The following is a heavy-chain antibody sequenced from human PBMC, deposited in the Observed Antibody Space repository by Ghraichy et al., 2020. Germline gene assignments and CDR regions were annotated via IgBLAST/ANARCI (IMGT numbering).Heavy chain of an antibody. CDR1: GFTFSSYA. Sequence: LSLTCAASGFTFSSYAMSWVRQAPGKGLEWVSAISGSGGSTYYADSVKGRFTISRDNSKNTLYLQMNSLRAEDTAVYYCAKHTSPYGDYVFDAFDIWGQGTMVTVSS. D-gene: IGHD4-17*01. V-gene: IGHV3-23*01. J-gene: IGHJ3*02. CDR3: AKHTSPYGDYVFDAFDI. CDR2: ISGSGGST.